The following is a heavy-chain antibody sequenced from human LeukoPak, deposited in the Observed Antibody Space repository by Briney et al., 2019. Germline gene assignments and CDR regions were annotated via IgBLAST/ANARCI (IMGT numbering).Heavy chain of an antibody. D-gene: IGHD3-10*01. CDR1: GFTFSSYA. CDR2: ISDSGDRT. V-gene: IGHV3-23*01. J-gene: IGHJ4*02. CDR3: AGGSDLGF. Sequence: GGSLRLSCAGSGFTFSSYAVSWVRQAPGKGLAWVSAISDSGDRTQYADSVKGRFTISRDNAQNTLYLQMNSLRAEDTAVYYCAGGSDLGFWGQGTLVTVSS.